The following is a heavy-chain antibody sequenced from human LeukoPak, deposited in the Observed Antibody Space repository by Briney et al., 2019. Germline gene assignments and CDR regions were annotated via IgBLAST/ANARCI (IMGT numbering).Heavy chain of an antibody. Sequence: SETLSLTCAVYGGSFSGYYWSWIRQPPGKGLEWIGYIYYSGSTNYNPSLKSRVTISVDTSKNQFSLKLSSVTAADTAVYYCARVMSGSGWYQYYFDYWGQGTLVTVSS. D-gene: IGHD6-19*01. J-gene: IGHJ4*02. CDR3: ARVMSGSGWYQYYFDY. CDR2: IYYSGST. V-gene: IGHV4-59*01. CDR1: GGSFSGYY.